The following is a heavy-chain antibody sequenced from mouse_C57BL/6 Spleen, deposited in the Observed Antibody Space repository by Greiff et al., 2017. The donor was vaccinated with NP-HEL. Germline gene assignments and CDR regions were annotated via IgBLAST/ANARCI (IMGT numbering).Heavy chain of an antibody. J-gene: IGHJ1*03. CDR2: ILPGSGST. CDR1: GYTFTGYW. Sequence: VKLQESGAELMKPGASVKLSCKATGYTFTGYWIEWVKQRPGHGLEWIGEILPGSGSTNYNEKFKGKATFTADTSSNTAYMQLSRLTTEDSAIYDCARGSENYGWYFDVWGTGTTVTVSS. V-gene: IGHV1-9*01. CDR3: ARGSENYGWYFDV. D-gene: IGHD1-1*01.